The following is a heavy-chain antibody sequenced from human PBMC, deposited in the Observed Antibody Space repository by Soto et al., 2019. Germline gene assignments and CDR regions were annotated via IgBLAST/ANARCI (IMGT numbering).Heavy chain of an antibody. J-gene: IGHJ5*02. Sequence: EVQVVESGGGLVQPGGSLRLSCAASGSTLSSNSMNWVRQAPGKGLEWISYISSSSSTIYADSVKGRFTISRDNAKNSLYLQMNSLRDEDTAVYYCARVIWSGHLTSDLWGQGTLVTVSS. CDR3: ARVIWSGHLTSDL. D-gene: IGHD3-3*01. CDR1: GSTLSSNS. CDR2: ISSSSSTI. V-gene: IGHV3-48*02.